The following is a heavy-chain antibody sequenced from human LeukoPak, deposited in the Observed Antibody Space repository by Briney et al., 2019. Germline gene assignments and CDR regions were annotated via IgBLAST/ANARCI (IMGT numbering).Heavy chain of an antibody. CDR1: GFTFNTYA. CDR2: ITGSGGAST. J-gene: IGHJ6*02. V-gene: IGHV3-23*01. D-gene: IGHD3-10*01. Sequence: PGGSLRLSCAASGFTFNTYAMSWVRQAPGKGLEWVSAITGSGGASTYYADSVEGRFTISRDNSKNTVYLQMNSLRAEDTAIYYCAKLTSASGAYGVDVWGQGTTVTVSS. CDR3: AKLTSASGAYGVDV.